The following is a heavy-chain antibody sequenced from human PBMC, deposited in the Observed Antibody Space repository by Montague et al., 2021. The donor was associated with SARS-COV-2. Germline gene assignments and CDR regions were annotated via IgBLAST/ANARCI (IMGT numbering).Heavy chain of an antibody. CDR2: IYYSGST. CDR1: GGSISSNY. CDR3: ARAGQQLARYYYYGMDV. V-gene: IGHV4-59*01. J-gene: IGHJ6*02. Sequence: SETLSLTCTVSGGSISSNYWNWIRQPPGRGLEWIGYIYYSGSTNYNPSLKSRVTISVDTSKNQFSLKLSSVTAADTAVYYCARAGQQLARYYYYGMDVWGQGTTVTVSS. D-gene: IGHD6-13*01.